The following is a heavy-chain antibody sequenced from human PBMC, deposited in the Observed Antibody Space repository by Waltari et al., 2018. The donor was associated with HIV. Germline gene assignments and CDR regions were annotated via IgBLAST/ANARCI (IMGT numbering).Heavy chain of an antibody. Sequence: QALLVQSGAEVGRPGASINISCKTSGFDFNIASLHWIRQAPGLGPEWMGYVLPRGGASHSAEKFRHRVALTTDPPTATVYLALHNLTSEDTALYYCARDPVLTGDVVSGNEVWFDIWGQGTRVIVSS. D-gene: IGHD3-9*01. J-gene: IGHJ5*02. CDR2: VLPRGGAS. V-gene: IGHV1-46*02. CDR3: ARDPVLTGDVVSGNEVWFDI. CDR1: GFDFNIAS.